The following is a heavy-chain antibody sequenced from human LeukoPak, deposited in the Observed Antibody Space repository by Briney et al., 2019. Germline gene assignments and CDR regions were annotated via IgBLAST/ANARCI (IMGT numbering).Heavy chain of an antibody. CDR3: AKTSPGYSYGLLDY. CDR2: ISGSGGTT. CDR1: GFTFSSYA. D-gene: IGHD5-18*01. Sequence: PGGSLRLSCAASGFTFSSYAMSWVRQAPGKGLEWVSAISGSGGTTYYADSVMGRFTISRDTSKNTLYLQMNSLRVEDTAVYYCAKTSPGYSYGLLDYWGQGTLVTVSS. J-gene: IGHJ4*02. V-gene: IGHV3-23*01.